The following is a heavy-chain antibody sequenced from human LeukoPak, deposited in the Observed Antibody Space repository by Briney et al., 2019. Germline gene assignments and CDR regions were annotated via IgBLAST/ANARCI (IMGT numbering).Heavy chain of an antibody. D-gene: IGHD3-10*01. V-gene: IGHV3-23*01. CDR3: ARARVNPGEYYYYMEV. CDR2: INHRGDDT. J-gene: IGHJ6*03. Sequence: GGSLRLSCVPSGFTFSSYGMSWVRQVPGKGLEWVSAINHRGDDTYYADSVKGRFTISRDNSWNTLYLQMNSLKTEDTAVYYCARARVNPGEYYYYMEVWGKGTTVTVSS. CDR1: GFTFSSYG.